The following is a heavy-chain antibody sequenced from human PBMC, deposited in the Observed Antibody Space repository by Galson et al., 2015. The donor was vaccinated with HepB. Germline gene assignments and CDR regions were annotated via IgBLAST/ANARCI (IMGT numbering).Heavy chain of an antibody. D-gene: IGHD2-2*01. V-gene: IGHV4-61*02. CDR1: GGSINSGSYY. CDR3: ARGGHILPAAQFDY. Sequence: TLSLTCTVSGGSINSGSYYWSWIRQPAGKGLEWIGRIYTSGSTNYNPSLKSRVTISVDTSKSQSSLKLSSVSAADTAVYYCARGGHILPAAQFDYWGQGTLVTVSS. CDR2: IYTSGST. J-gene: IGHJ4*02.